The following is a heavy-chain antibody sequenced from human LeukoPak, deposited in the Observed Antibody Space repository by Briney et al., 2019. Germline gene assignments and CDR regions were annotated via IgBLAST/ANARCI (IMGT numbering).Heavy chain of an antibody. J-gene: IGHJ4*02. CDR1: GFTFSSYW. V-gene: IGHV3-7*01. Sequence: GGSLRLSCAASGFTFSSYWMSWVRPAPGKGLEWVANIKQDGSEKYYVDSVKGRFTISRDNAKNSLYLQMNSLRAEDTAVYYCAREGGEYSSSWDPVDYWGQGTLVTVSS. D-gene: IGHD6-13*01. CDR2: IKQDGSEK. CDR3: AREGGEYSSSWDPVDY.